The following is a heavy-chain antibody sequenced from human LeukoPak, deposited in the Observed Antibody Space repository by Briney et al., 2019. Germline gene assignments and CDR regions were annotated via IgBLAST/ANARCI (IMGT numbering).Heavy chain of an antibody. CDR1: GGTFSSYA. Sequence: GASVKVSCKASGGTFSSYAISWVRQAPGQGLEWMGGIIPIFGTANYAQKFQGRVTITTDESTSTAYMELSSLRSEDTAVYYCARDLGDSGSSINWFDPWGQGTLVTVSS. CDR3: ARDLGDSGSSINWFDP. CDR2: IIPIFGTA. D-gene: IGHD3-10*01. J-gene: IGHJ5*02. V-gene: IGHV1-69*05.